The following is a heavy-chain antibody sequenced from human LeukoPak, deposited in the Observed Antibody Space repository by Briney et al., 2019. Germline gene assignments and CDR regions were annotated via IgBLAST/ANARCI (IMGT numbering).Heavy chain of an antibody. CDR1: GYSISSGYY. CDR3: ARILVDALDY. Sequence: SETLSLNCAVSGYSISSGYYWGWIRQPPGEGLEWIGSIYHSGSTYYNPSLKSRVTISVDTSKNQFSLKLSSVTAADTAVYYCARILVDALDYWGQGTLVTVSS. V-gene: IGHV4-38-2*01. CDR2: IYHSGST. J-gene: IGHJ4*02. D-gene: IGHD3-3*01.